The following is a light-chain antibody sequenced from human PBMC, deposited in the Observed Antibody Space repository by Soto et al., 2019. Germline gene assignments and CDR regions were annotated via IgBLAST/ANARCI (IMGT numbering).Light chain of an antibody. V-gene: IGKV1-33*01. CDR1: QHISTY. CDR3: QQYGCLPPT. CDR2: DAS. Sequence: DIQMTQSPSSLSASVGDRVTITCQASQHISTYLNWFQQKPGKAPELLIYDASNLVPGVPSRFSGSGSWKEFTFPIKHLQPEDISTYYCQQYGCLPPTFGPGTKVDIK. J-gene: IGKJ3*01.